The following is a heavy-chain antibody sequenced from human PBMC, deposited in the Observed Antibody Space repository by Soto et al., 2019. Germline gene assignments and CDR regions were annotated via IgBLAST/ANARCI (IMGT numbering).Heavy chain of an antibody. J-gene: IGHJ6*03. CDR2: IYYSGST. CDR1: GGFVSSGSYY. Sequence: SETLSLTCAVYGGFVSSGSYYWSWIRQPPGKGLEWIGYIYYSGSTNYNPSLKSRVTISVDTSKNQFSLKLSSVTAADTAVYYCARGEFSRRCSSTSCPRKVDYYYYYMDVWGKGTTVTVSS. V-gene: IGHV4-61*01. D-gene: IGHD2-2*01. CDR3: ARGEFSRRCSSTSCPRKVDYYYYYMDV.